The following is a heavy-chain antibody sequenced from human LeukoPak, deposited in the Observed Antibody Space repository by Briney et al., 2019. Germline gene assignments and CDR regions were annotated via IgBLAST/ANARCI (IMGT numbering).Heavy chain of an antibody. Sequence: GGSLRLSCAASGFTFSSYRMNWVRQAPGKGLEWVSSISSSSSYIYYADSVKGRFTISRDNAKNSLYLQMNSLRAEDTAVYYCARSHYDSSGYYLRSTGVDYWGQGTLVTVSS. J-gene: IGHJ4*02. V-gene: IGHV3-21*01. CDR3: ARSHYDSSGYYLRSTGVDY. CDR2: ISSSSSYI. CDR1: GFTFSSYR. D-gene: IGHD3-22*01.